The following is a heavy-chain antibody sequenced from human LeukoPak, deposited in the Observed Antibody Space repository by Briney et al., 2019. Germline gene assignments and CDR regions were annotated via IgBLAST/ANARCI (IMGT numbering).Heavy chain of an antibody. J-gene: IGHJ3*02. CDR1: RFTFNWYW. D-gene: IGHD3-22*01. Sequence: GGYLRLSCTASRFTFNWYWMSWVRQAPGKGLEWVANIKQDGSETNYVDSVKGRFTMSRDNARNSVFLQMDNLRAEDTAVYYCARADRSYESSGRDAFDIWGQGTMVTVSS. CDR3: ARADRSYESSGRDAFDI. CDR2: IKQDGSET. V-gene: IGHV3-7*01.